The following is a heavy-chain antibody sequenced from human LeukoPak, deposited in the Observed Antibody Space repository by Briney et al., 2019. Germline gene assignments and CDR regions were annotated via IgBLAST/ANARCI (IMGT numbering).Heavy chain of an antibody. J-gene: IGHJ5*02. CDR1: GGSISSGGYS. D-gene: IGHD3-10*01. Sequence: SRTLSLTCAVSGGSISSGGYSWSWIRQPPGKGLEWIGYIYHSGSTYYNPSLKSRVTISVDRSKNQFSLKLSSVTAADTAVYYCARVVTMVRGIGFDPWGQGTLVTVSS. CDR3: ARVVTMVRGIGFDP. V-gene: IGHV4-30-2*01. CDR2: IYHSGST.